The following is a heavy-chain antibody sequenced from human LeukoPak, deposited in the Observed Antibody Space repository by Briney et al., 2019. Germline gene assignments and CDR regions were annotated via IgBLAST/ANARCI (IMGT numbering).Heavy chain of an antibody. D-gene: IGHD6-19*01. CDR3: AKGRWGAVAGVIDY. CDR2: IKYDGSAT. Sequence: GSLRLSCAASGFTFSNYWMHWIRQVPGKGLVWVSHIKYDGSATYYADSVKGRFTISRDNSKNTLYLQMNSLRAEDTAVYYCAKGRWGAVAGVIDYWGQGTLVTVSS. V-gene: IGHV3-74*01. CDR1: GFTFSNYW. J-gene: IGHJ4*02.